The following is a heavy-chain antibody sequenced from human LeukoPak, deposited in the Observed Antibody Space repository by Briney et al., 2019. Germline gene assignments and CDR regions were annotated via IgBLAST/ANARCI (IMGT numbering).Heavy chain of an antibody. Sequence: PGGSLRLSCAASGFTFSGSAMHWVRQASGKELEWVGRIRSKANSYTTAYAAPVKGRFTISRDDSKNTAYLQMNSLKTEDTAVYYCTQAAAGTVDYWGQGTLVTVSS. J-gene: IGHJ4*02. CDR1: GFTFSGSA. V-gene: IGHV3-73*01. CDR3: TQAAAGTVDY. CDR2: IRSKANSYTT. D-gene: IGHD6-13*01.